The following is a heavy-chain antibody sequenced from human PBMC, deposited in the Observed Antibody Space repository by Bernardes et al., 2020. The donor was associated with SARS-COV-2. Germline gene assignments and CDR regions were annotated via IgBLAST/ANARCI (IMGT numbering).Heavy chain of an antibody. D-gene: IGHD6-13*01. V-gene: IGHV4-59*01. CDR2: IYYSGST. CDR3: ARGRRGNSSSWYTYYYMDV. Sequence: SETLSLTCTVSGGSISSYYWSWIRQPPGKGLEWIGYIYYSGSTNYNPSLKSRVTISVDTSKNQFSLKLSSVTAADTAVYYCARGRRGNSSSWYTYYYMDVWGKGTTVTVSS. CDR1: GGSISSYY. J-gene: IGHJ6*03.